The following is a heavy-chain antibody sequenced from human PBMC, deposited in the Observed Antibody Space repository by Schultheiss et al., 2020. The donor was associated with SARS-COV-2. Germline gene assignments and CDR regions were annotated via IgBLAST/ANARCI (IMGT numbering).Heavy chain of an antibody. J-gene: IGHJ6*02. CDR1: GGSFSGYY. Sequence: SETLSLTCAVYGGSFSGYYWSWIRQSPGKGLEWIGEINHSGSTNYNPSLKSRVTISVDTSKNQFSLKLSSVTAADTAVYYCARELGIRVGYSYGSFYYYYGMDVWGQGTTVTVSS. V-gene: IGHV4-34*01. CDR2: INHSGST. D-gene: IGHD5-18*01. CDR3: ARELGIRVGYSYGSFYYYYGMDV.